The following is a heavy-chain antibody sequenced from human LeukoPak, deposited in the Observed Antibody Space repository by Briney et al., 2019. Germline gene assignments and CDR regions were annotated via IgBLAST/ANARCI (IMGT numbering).Heavy chain of an antibody. CDR3: ARGVRPYGAFDI. V-gene: IGHV3-48*04. D-gene: IGHD3-3*01. J-gene: IGHJ3*02. CDR2: ISSSSSTI. Sequence: PGGSLRLSCTASGFTFSSYAMNWVRQAPGKGLEWVSYISSSSSTIYYADSVKGRFTISRDNAKNSLYLQMNSLRAEDTAVYYCARGVRPYGAFDIWDQGTMVTVSS. CDR1: GFTFSSYA.